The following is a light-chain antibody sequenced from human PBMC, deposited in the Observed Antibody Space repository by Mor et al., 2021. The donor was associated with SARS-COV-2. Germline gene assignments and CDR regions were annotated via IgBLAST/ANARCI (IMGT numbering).Light chain of an antibody. V-gene: IGLV3-19*01. Sequence: GKNTRPSGNPDRFSGSSSGNTASLTITGAQAEDEADYYCNSRDSSGDHYVFGTGTVVNVL. CDR2: GKN. CDR3: NSRDSSGDHYV. J-gene: IGLJ1*01.